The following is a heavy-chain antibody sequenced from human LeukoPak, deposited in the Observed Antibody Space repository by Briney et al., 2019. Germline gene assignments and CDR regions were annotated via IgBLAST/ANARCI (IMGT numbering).Heavy chain of an antibody. Sequence: PSETLSLTCTVSGDSINNYFWTCIRQPAGKGLEWIGRIYSSGTTNYNPSLKSRLIMSVDTSKNQFSLNLSSVTAADTAVYYCARQPYKTSGYYYYFDYWGQGTLVTVSS. J-gene: IGHJ4*02. CDR1: GDSINNYF. CDR3: ARQPYKTSGYYYYFDY. D-gene: IGHD3-22*01. V-gene: IGHV4-4*07. CDR2: IYSSGTT.